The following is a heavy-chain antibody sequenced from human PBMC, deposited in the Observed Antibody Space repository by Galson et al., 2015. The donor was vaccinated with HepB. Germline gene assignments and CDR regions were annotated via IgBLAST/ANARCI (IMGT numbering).Heavy chain of an antibody. CDR1: GGSISSSSYY. CDR3: ARHPFMITFGGFIVIVWYFDL. CDR2: IYYSGST. J-gene: IGHJ2*01. V-gene: IGHV4-39*01. D-gene: IGHD3-16*02. Sequence: ETLSLTCTVSGGSISSSSYYWGWIRQPPGKGLEWIGSIYYSGSTYYNPSLKSRVTISVDTSKNQFSLKLTSVTAADTAVYYCARHPFMITFGGFIVIVWYFDLWGRGTLVTVSS.